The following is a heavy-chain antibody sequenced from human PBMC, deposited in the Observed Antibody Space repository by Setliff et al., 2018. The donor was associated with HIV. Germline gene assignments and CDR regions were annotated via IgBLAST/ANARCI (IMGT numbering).Heavy chain of an antibody. D-gene: IGHD3-22*01. CDR1: GFIFNAYA. J-gene: IGHJ3*02. V-gene: IGHV3-30*18. CDR2: ISYDGNNK. Sequence: PGGSLRLSCAASGFIFNAYAMHWVRQSPGKGLEWVAVISYDGNNKYYADSVKGRFTVSRDNSKNTLYLQMNSLRAEDTAVYYCAKEPTYYYDSSDPHDAFDIWGQGTMVTV. CDR3: AKEPTYYYDSSDPHDAFDI.